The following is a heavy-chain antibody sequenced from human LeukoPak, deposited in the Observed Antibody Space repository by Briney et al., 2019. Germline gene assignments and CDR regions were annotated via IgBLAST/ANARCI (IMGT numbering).Heavy chain of an antibody. V-gene: IGHV3-23*01. Sequence: GGSLRLSCAASGFTFRSYAMSWVRQVPGRGLEWVSAISGSGTTTYYADSVKGRFTISRDNSRNTLYLQMNSLRAEDTAVYYCANRYCSGGSCYPYHYWGQGTLVTVSS. CDR1: GFTFRSYA. J-gene: IGHJ4*02. D-gene: IGHD2-15*01. CDR2: ISGSGTTT. CDR3: ANRYCSGGSCYPYHY.